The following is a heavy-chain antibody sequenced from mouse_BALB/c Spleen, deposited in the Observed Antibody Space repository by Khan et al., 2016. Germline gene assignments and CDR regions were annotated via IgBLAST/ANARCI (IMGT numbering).Heavy chain of an antibody. Sequence: QVQLQQPGAELVKPGASVKLSCKASGYTFTSYWMHWVKQRPGQGLEWIGEINPSNGRTNYTEKFKSKATLTVDKSSSTAYMQLSSLTSEDSAVYYCAPYYYGRAWFVYWGQGTLVTVSA. CDR2: INPSNGRT. J-gene: IGHJ3*01. CDR1: GYTFTSYW. V-gene: IGHV1S81*02. D-gene: IGHD1-1*01. CDR3: APYYYGRAWFVY.